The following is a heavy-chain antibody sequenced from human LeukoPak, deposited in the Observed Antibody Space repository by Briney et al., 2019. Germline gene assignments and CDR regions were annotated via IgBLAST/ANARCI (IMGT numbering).Heavy chain of an antibody. J-gene: IGHJ6*02. CDR1: GFTFSSYE. V-gene: IGHV3-48*03. CDR2: ISSSGSTI. CDR3: ARDVAAAAPFYYYYGMDV. Sequence: GGSLRLSCAASGFTFSSYEMNWVRQAPGKGLEWVSYISSSGSTIYYADSVKGRFAISRDNAKNSLSLQMNSLRAEDTAVYYCARDVAAAAPFYYYYGMDVWGQGTTVTVSS. D-gene: IGHD6-13*01.